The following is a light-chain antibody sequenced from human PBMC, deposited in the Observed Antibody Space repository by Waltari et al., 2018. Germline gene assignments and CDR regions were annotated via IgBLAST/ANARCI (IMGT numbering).Light chain of an antibody. Sequence: EIVMTQSPATLSVSPGASVTLSCRARHSVTSNLAWYQHKPGQAPRLLMYDASKRDSGIPARFIGSGSGTDFTLTITSLQSEDFAVYFCQHYYNWPSFGQGTKVEIK. V-gene: IGKV3-15*01. CDR3: QHYYNWPS. CDR1: HSVTSN. J-gene: IGKJ1*01. CDR2: DAS.